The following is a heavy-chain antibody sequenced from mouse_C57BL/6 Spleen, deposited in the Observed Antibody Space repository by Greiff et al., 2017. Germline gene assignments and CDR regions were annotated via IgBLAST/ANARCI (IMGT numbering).Heavy chain of an antibody. J-gene: IGHJ4*01. CDR2: INPSNGGT. V-gene: IGHV1-53*01. Sequence: QVQLQQPGTELVKPGASVKLSCKASGYTFTSYWMHWVKQRPGQGLEWIGNINPSNGGTNYNEKFKSKATLTVDKSSSTDYMQLSSLTSEDAAVYYCARRLGYYGSSTDAMDYWGQGTSVTVSS. CDR3: ARRLGYYGSSTDAMDY. CDR1: GYTFTSYW. D-gene: IGHD1-1*01.